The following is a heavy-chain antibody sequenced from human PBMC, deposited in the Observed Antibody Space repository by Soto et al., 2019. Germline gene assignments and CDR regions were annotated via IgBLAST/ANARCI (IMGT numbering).Heavy chain of an antibody. D-gene: IGHD6-13*01. CDR1: GFTFSSYG. Sequence: PGGSLRLSCAAPGFTFSSYGMHWVRQAPGKGLEWVAVISYDGSNKYYADSVKGRFTISRDNSKNTLYLQMNSLRAEDTAVYYCAKDRGIAKGPDPWGQGTLVTVSS. J-gene: IGHJ5*02. CDR2: ISYDGSNK. V-gene: IGHV3-30*18. CDR3: AKDRGIAKGPDP.